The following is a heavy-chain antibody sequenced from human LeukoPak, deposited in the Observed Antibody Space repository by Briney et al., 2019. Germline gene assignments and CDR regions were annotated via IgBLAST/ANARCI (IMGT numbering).Heavy chain of an antibody. V-gene: IGHV4-34*01. CDR2: INHSGST. D-gene: IGHD2-21*01. Sequence: SETLSLTCAVYGGSFSGYYWSWIRQPPGKGLEWIGEINHSGSTNYNPSLKIRVTISVDTSKNQFSLKLSSVTAADTAVYYCARGGGAYVPYYFDYWGQGTLVTVSS. CDR1: GGSFSGYY. CDR3: ARGGGAYVPYYFDY. J-gene: IGHJ4*02.